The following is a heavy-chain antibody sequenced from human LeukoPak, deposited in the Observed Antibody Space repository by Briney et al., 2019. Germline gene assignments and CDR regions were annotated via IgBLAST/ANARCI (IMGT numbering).Heavy chain of an antibody. D-gene: IGHD3-22*01. V-gene: IGHV3-49*03. CDR1: GFTFGDYA. CDR2: IRSKAYGGTT. CDR3: TRAPQYYYDSSGYSPEDY. Sequence: SGGSLRLSCTASGFTFGDYAMSWFRQAPGKGLEWVGFIRSKAYGGTTEYAASVKGRFTISRDDSKSIAYLQMNSLKTEDTAVYHCTRAPQYYYDSSGYSPEDYWGQGTLVTVSS. J-gene: IGHJ4*02.